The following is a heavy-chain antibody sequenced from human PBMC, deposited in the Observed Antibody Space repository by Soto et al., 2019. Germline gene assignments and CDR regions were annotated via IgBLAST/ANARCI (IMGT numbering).Heavy chain of an antibody. CDR2: IYWDDDK. J-gene: IGHJ3*02. V-gene: IGHV2-5*02. CDR1: GFSLSTSGVG. D-gene: IGHD4-17*01. Sequence: QITLKESGPTLVKPTQTLTLTCTFSGFSLSTSGVGVGWIRQPPGKALEWLALIYWDDDKRYSPSLKSRLTITKDTSKNQVVLTMNNMDPVDTATYYCAHLNYGDYEDAFDIWGQGTMVTVSS. CDR3: AHLNYGDYEDAFDI.